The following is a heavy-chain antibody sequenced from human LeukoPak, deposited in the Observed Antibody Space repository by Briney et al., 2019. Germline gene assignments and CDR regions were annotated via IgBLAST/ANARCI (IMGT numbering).Heavy chain of an antibody. CDR2: ISYDGSNK. CDR1: GFTFSSYG. V-gene: IGHV3-30*18. CDR3: VKDVRPGSAWQYYFDY. J-gene: IGHJ4*02. D-gene: IGHD6-19*01. Sequence: PGGSLRLSCAASGFTFSSYGMHWVRQAPGKGLEWVAVISYDGSNKYYADSVKGRFTISRDNAKNSLYLQMNSLRTEDTALYYCVKDVRPGSAWQYYFDYWGQGTLVTVSS.